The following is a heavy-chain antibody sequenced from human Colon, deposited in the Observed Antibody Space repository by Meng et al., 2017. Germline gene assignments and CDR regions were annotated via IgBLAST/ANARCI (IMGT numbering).Heavy chain of an antibody. CDR3: ASGYYYGANDAFF. D-gene: IGHD3-22*01. Sequence: GESLKISCAASGFTFSSYWMSWVRQAPGKGLEWVANIKQDGSEKYYVDSVKGRFTISRDNAKNSLYLQMNSLRAEDTAVYYCASGYYYGANDAFFWGQGTRVAVSS. CDR2: IKQDGSEK. CDR1: GFTFSSYW. J-gene: IGHJ3*01. V-gene: IGHV3-7*01.